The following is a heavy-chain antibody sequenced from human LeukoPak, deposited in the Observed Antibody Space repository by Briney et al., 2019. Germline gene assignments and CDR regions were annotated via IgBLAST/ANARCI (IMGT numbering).Heavy chain of an antibody. D-gene: IGHD3-22*01. J-gene: IGHJ4*02. CDR1: GGSISSYY. Sequence: NPSETLSLTCTVSGGSISSYYWSWIRQPPGKGLEWIGYIYYSGSTNYNPSLKSRVTISVDTSKNQFSLKLSSVTAADTAVYYCARGGDPAMIVQEAFDYWGQGTLVTVSS. CDR3: ARGGDPAMIVQEAFDY. CDR2: IYYSGST. V-gene: IGHV4-59*01.